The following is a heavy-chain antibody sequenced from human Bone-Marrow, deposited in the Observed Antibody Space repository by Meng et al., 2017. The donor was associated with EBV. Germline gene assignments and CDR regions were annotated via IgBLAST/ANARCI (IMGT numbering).Heavy chain of an antibody. J-gene: IGHJ4*02. D-gene: IGHD2-21*01. CDR2: INVRLSFT. CDR1: GYAFTSYI. V-gene: IGHV1-3*01. CDR3: VRGPPVGVPGPGDY. Sequence: QVQVWHVGAGVKNPGASVKVSCKTSGYAFTSYILHWVRQAPGQRPEWMGWINVRLSFTKYSQKFQGRVTISSDTSATTGFMELSSLTSEDTAVYYCVRGPPVGVPGPGDYWGQGTLVTVSS.